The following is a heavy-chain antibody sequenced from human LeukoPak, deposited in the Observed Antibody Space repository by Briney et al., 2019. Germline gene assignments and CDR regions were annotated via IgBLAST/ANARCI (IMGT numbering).Heavy chain of an antibody. J-gene: IGHJ4*02. CDR3: ARGGYGSAPEAFDY. CDR1: GGSISSYY. Sequence: SETLSLTCTVSGGSISSYYWSWIRQPAGKGLEWIGRIYTSGSTNYNPSLKSRVTMSVDTSKNQFSLKLSSVTAADTAVYYCARGGYGSAPEAFDYWGRGTLVTVSS. D-gene: IGHD3-10*01. V-gene: IGHV4-4*07. CDR2: IYTSGST.